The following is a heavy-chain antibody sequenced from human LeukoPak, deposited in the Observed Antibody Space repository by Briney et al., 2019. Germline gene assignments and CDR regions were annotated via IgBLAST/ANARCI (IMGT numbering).Heavy chain of an antibody. CDR3: ARGDDSGYYDYFDY. CDR1: GFTVDSNY. CDR2: IYTGGNT. V-gene: IGHV3-53*01. J-gene: IGHJ4*02. D-gene: IGHD3-22*01. Sequence: GGSLRLSCAASGFTVDSNYLSWVRQAPGKGLEWVSTIYTGGNTYYAASVKGRFTISRDFSKNTVFLHMNSLRAEDTAVYYCARGDDSGYYDYFDYWGQGALVTVSS.